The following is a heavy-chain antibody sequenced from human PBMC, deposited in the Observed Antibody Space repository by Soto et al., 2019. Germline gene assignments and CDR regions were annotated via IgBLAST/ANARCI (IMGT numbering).Heavy chain of an antibody. J-gene: IGHJ4*02. CDR2: ISSSSSTI. Sequence: EVQLVESGGGLVQPGGSLRLSCAASGFTFSSYSMNWVRQAPWKGLEWVSYISSSSSTIYYADSVKGRFTISRDNAKNPLYLQMNSLRAEDTAVYFCARDLNYGLFDYWGQGNLVTVSS. CDR1: GFTFSSYS. V-gene: IGHV3-48*01. D-gene: IGHD4-17*01. CDR3: ARDLNYGLFDY.